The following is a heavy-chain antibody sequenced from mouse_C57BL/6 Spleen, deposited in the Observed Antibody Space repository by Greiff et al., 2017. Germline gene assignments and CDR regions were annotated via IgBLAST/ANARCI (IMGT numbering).Heavy chain of an antibody. J-gene: IGHJ4*01. CDR2: IYPRDGST. D-gene: IGHD2-4*01. CDR3: ASYDYDGDYYAMDY. Sequence: QVQLQQSDAELVKPGASVKISCKVSGYTFSDHTIHWMNQRPEQGLEWIGYIYPRDGSTKYNEKFKGKATLTADKSSSTAYMQLNSLTSEDSAVYFCASYDYDGDYYAMDYWGQGTSVTVSS. CDR1: GYTFSDHT. V-gene: IGHV1-78*01.